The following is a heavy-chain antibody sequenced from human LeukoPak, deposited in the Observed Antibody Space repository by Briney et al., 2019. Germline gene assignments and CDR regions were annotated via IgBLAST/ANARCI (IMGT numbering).Heavy chain of an antibody. D-gene: IGHD5-12*01. CDR3: ARDQRGYSGYDWWDY. CDR2: ISSDSSYT. CDR1: GFTFSDYY. J-gene: IGHJ4*02. V-gene: IGHV3-11*06. Sequence: GGSLRLSCAASGFTFSDYYMSWIRQAPGKGLEWVSYISSDSSYTNYADSVKGRFTISRDNAKNSLYLQMNSLRAVDTAVYYCARDQRGYSGYDWWDYWGQGALVTVSS.